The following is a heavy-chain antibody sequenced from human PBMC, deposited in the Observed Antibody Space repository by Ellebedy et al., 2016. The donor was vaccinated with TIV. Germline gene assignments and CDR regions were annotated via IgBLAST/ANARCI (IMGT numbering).Heavy chain of an antibody. J-gene: IGHJ4*02. V-gene: IGHV3-21*01. Sequence: GESLKISCAASGFTFSSYSMNWVRQAPGKGLEWVSSVSSSNSYIYYAESVKGRFTISRDNAKNSLYLQMNSLRVEDTAVYYCAREIIAFDYWGQGTLVTVSS. CDR3: AREIIAFDY. CDR2: VSSSNSYI. CDR1: GFTFSSYS.